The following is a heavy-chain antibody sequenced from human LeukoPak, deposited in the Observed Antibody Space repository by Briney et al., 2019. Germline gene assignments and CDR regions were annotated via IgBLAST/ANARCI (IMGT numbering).Heavy chain of an antibody. D-gene: IGHD6-19*01. Sequence: GGSLRLSCAASGFTYNYFWMHWVRQVPGQWLVWVSGINNDGTATYYADSVKGRFTISRDNSENTVYLQMNSLRADDTAVYYCAKTTAGYSSGRYPGWPVDYWGQGTLVTVSS. CDR1: GFTYNYFW. J-gene: IGHJ4*02. CDR3: AKTTAGYSSGRYPGWPVDY. V-gene: IGHV3-74*01. CDR2: INNDGTAT.